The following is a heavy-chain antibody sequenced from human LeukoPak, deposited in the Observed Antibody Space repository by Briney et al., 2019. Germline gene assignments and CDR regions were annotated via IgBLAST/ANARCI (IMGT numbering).Heavy chain of an antibody. CDR3: ARVLTMVRGVISYYYGMDV. V-gene: IGHV3-21*04. J-gene: IGHJ6*02. CDR2: ISSSSSYI. Sequence: GGSLRLSCAASGFTFSSYSMNWVRQAPGKGLEWVSSISSSSSYIYYADSVKGRFTISRDNAKNSLYLQMNSLRAEDTAVYYCARVLTMVRGVISYYYGMDVWGQGTTVTVSS. CDR1: GFTFSSYS. D-gene: IGHD3-10*01.